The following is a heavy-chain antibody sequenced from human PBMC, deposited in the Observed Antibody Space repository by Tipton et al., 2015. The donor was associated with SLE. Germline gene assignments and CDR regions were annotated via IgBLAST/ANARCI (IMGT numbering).Heavy chain of an antibody. CDR2: IYHSGST. D-gene: IGHD4-17*01. Sequence: TLSLTCTVSGGSISSSSYYWGWIRQPPGKGLEWIGSIYHSGSTYYNPSLKSRVTISVDTSKNQFSLKLTSVTAADTAVYYCARGEITVTVFDQWGQGTLVTVSS. J-gene: IGHJ4*02. CDR3: ARGEITVTVFDQ. V-gene: IGHV4-39*07. CDR1: GGSISSSSYY.